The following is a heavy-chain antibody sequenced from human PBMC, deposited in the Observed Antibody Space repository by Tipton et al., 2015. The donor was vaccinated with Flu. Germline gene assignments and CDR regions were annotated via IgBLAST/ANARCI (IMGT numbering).Heavy chain of an antibody. J-gene: IGHJ4*02. CDR2: ISYDGSNK. D-gene: IGHD4/OR15-4a*01. CDR1: GFTFSSYG. V-gene: IGHV3-30*18. CDR3: VKDGTSVWWPFEY. Sequence: QLVQSGGGVVQPGRSLRLSCAASGFTFSSYGMHWVRQAPGKGLEWVSVISYDGSNKYYADSVKGRFTISRDNSKNTLYLQMNSLRGEDTAVYYCVKDGTSVWWPFEYWGQGTLVTVSS.